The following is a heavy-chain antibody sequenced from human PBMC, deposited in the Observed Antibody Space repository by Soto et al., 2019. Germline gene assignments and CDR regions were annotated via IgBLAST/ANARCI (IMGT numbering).Heavy chain of an antibody. CDR2: IKSKTDGGTT. Sequence: EVQLVESGGGLVKPGGSLRLSCAASGFTFSNAWMNWVRQAPGKGLEWVGRIKSKTDGGTTDYAAPVKGRFTISRDDSKNTLYLQMNSLKTEDAAVYYCTTGQDLYDSSGYYYADYWGQGTLVTVSS. CDR3: TTGQDLYDSSGYYYADY. J-gene: IGHJ4*02. V-gene: IGHV3-15*07. CDR1: GFTFSNAW. D-gene: IGHD3-22*01.